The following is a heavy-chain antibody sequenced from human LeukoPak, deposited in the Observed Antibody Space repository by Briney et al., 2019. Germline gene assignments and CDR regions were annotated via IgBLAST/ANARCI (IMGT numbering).Heavy chain of an antibody. V-gene: IGHV4-39*01. CDR1: SGSVSSSSYY. Sequence: PSETLSLTCSVSSGSVSSSSYYWGWVRQPPGKGLEWIGSFHYSGSTYYNPSLKSRVTISGDTSKNQFSLKLRSVTAADTAVYYCASLVVVVVTASEIDYWGQGTLVTVSS. CDR2: FHYSGST. CDR3: ASLVVVVVTASEIDY. D-gene: IGHD2-21*02. J-gene: IGHJ4*02.